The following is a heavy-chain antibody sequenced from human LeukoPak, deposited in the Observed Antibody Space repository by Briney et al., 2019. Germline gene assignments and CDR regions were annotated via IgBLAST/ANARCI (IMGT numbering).Heavy chain of an antibody. V-gene: IGHV3-7*01. D-gene: IGHD6-19*01. CDR1: GFTFSSYW. CDR3: ARPSFSSGSYFDH. Sequence: GALRLSCAASGFTFSSYWMSWVRQAPGKGLEWVANIKQDGSEKYYVDSVKGRFTISRDNAKNSLYLQMNSLGGEDTAVYFCARPSFSSGSYFDHWGQGTLVTVSS. CDR2: IKQDGSEK. J-gene: IGHJ4*02.